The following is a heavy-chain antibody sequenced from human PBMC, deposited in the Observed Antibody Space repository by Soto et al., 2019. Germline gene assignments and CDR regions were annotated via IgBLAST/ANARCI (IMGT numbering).Heavy chain of an antibody. CDR1: GGSISSGDYY. CDR3: ATFGVIGEPFDY. Sequence: QVQLQESGPGLVKPSQTLSLTCTVSGGSISSGDYYWSWIRQPPGKGLEWIGYIYYSGSTYYTPSLKSRVTLSLDTPSNQFSLRLSSLTAADTAVYYCATFGVIGEPFDYWGQGTLVTVSS. J-gene: IGHJ4*02. V-gene: IGHV4-30-4*01. D-gene: IGHD3-10*01. CDR2: IYYSGST.